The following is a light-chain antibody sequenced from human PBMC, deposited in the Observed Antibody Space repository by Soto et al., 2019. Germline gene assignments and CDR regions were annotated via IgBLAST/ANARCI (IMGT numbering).Light chain of an antibody. Sequence: EIVLTQSPDTLSLSPGERATLSCRASQGVSGNYLAWYQQKPGQAPRLLIYGASNRATGIPDRFSGSWSGTDFTLTISRLQPEDFAVYYCQQYGNSLWTFGQGTKVEIK. CDR1: QGVSGNY. CDR2: GAS. V-gene: IGKV3-20*01. CDR3: QQYGNSLWT. J-gene: IGKJ1*01.